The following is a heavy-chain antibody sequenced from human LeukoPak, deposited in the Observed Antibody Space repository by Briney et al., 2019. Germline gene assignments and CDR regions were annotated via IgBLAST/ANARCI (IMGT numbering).Heavy chain of an antibody. J-gene: IGHJ4*02. CDR1: GYTFTSYD. CDR3: ARGLARTSMVTRGGVRFDY. CDR2: MNLNSGNT. D-gene: IGHD5-18*01. V-gene: IGHV1-8*01. Sequence: ASVTVSCKASGYTFTSYDINWLRQATGQGLEWMGLMNLNSGNTGYAQKFQGRVTITRHTSISTAYLELGSLRCEDTALYYCARGLARTSMVTRGGVRFDYWGQGTLVTVSS.